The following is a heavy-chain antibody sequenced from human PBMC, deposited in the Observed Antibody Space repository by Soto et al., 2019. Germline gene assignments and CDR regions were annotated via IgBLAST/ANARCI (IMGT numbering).Heavy chain of an antibody. CDR2: FDPEDGET. V-gene: IGHV1-24*01. D-gene: IGHD3-10*01. J-gene: IGHJ4*02. Sequence: ASVKVFCKDSGYTLTELSMHWVRQAPGKGLEWMGGFDPEDGETIYAQKFQGRVTMTEDTSTDTAYMELSSLRSEDTAVYYCAXFPTPANYYGSGSYYNDWGQGTLVTVSS. CDR1: GYTLTELS. CDR3: AXFPTPANYYGSGSYYND.